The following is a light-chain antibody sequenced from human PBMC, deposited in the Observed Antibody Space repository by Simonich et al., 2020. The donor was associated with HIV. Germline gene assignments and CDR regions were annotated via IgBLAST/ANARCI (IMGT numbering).Light chain of an antibody. V-gene: IGKV3-15*01. CDR3: QQYNYWLIT. CDR2: GAS. Sequence: EIVMTQSPATLSVSPGERATLPCRASQSVSSNLAWYQQKPGQAPRLLIYGASTRATGIPARFSGSGSGTEFTLTISSMQSEDFAVYYCQQYNYWLITFGQGTRLEIK. CDR1: QSVSSN. J-gene: IGKJ5*01.